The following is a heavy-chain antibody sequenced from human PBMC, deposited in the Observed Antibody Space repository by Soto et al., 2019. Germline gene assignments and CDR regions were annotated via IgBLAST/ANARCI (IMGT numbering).Heavy chain of an antibody. CDR3: ARGVDAGYDY. J-gene: IGHJ4*02. V-gene: IGHV1-8*01. CDR2: MSPNSGYT. CDR1: GYTFASLD. Sequence: QVQLVQSGAEVKKPGASVKVSCKASGYTFASLDINWVRQTTGQGLEWMGWMSPNSGYTDYAQKFQGRVTMTRDTSINTPYMELSSLTSEDSAIYYCARGVDAGYDYWGQGTLVTVSS. D-gene: IGHD2-15*01.